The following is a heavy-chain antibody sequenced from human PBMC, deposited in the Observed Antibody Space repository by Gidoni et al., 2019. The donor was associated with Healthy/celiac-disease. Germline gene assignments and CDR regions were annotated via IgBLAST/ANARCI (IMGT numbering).Heavy chain of an antibody. D-gene: IGHD3-22*01. CDR3: AKAQYYYDSSGYYSRGYYYYGMDV. J-gene: IGHJ6*02. CDR1: GFTFSSYG. Sequence: QPGRSLRLSCAASGFTFSSYGLPWVRQAPGKGLDWVAVKSYDGRNKIYADSVKGRFTISRDDSKNTLYLQMNSLRAEDTAVYYCAKAQYYYDSSGYYSRGYYYYGMDVWGQGTTVTVSS. V-gene: IGHV3-30*18. CDR2: KSYDGRNK.